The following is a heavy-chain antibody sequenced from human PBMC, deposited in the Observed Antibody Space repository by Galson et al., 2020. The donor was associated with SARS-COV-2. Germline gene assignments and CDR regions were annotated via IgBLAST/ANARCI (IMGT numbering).Heavy chain of an antibody. Sequence: GGSLRLSCAASGFTFSSYGMHWVRQAPGKGLEWVAVIWYDGSNKYYADSVKGRFTISRDNSKNTRYLQMNSLRAEDTAVYYCARDGIVGATTGLDYWGQGTLVTVSS. CDR3: ARDGIVGATTGLDY. V-gene: IGHV3-33*01. CDR2: IWYDGSNK. CDR1: GFTFSSYG. J-gene: IGHJ4*02. D-gene: IGHD1-26*01.